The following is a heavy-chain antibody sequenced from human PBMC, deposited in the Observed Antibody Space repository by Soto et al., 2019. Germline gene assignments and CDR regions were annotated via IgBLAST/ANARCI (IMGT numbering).Heavy chain of an antibody. V-gene: IGHV3-74*01. D-gene: IGHD7-27*01. CDR3: VRSTSGCFDY. J-gene: IGHJ4*02. Sequence: EVQLLESGGGFVRPGGTLTLSCAASGFTFSHYWMHWVRQVPGRGLVWVSRLNPNGSTTGYAGSVKGRFTISRDNAKNTLYLQMSSLRAEDTAIYYCVRSTSGCFDYWGQGAVVTVSS. CDR1: GFTFSHYW. CDR2: LNPNGSTT.